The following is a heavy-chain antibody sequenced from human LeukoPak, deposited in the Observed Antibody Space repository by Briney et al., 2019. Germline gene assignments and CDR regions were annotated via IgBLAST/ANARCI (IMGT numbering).Heavy chain of an antibody. J-gene: IGHJ6*04. CDR2: IIPMFGTA. CDR1: GGTFNIYA. Sequence: SVKVSFKASGGTFNIYAISWVRQAPGQGSEWMGGIIPMFGTANYAQKFQGRGTITADESTSTAYMELSSLRSEDTAAYYCARAINPAHSLSYYGMDVWGKGTTVTVSS. V-gene: IGHV1-69*13. CDR3: ARAINPAHSLSYYGMDV. D-gene: IGHD5-24*01.